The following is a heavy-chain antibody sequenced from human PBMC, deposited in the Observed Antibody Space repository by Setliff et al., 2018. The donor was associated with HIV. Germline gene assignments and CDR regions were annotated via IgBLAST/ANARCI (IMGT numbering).Heavy chain of an antibody. CDR2: VSQSGST. CDR3: ARVPVAGASWFDP. J-gene: IGHJ5*02. D-gene: IGHD2-21*01. V-gene: IGHV4-39*01. CDR1: GVSINRTDHY. Sequence: SETLSLTCSVSGVSINRTDHYWGWIRQSPGKRLEWIGSVSQSGSTYYNPSLKSRITISVDRSKNLFSLKLISVTAADQGVYYCARVPVAGASWFDPWGLGTLVTAPQ.